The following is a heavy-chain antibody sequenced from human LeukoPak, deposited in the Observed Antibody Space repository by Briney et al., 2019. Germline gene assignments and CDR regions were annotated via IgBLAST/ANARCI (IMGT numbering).Heavy chain of an antibody. J-gene: IGHJ4*02. D-gene: IGHD4-17*01. CDR2: ISYDGSNK. CDR3: AKEGIRGLRLTDY. CDR1: GFTFSSYG. Sequence: GGSLRLSCAASGFTFSSYGMHWVRQAPGKGLEWVAVISYDGSNKYYADSVKGRFTISRDNSKNTLYLQMNSLRAVDTAVYYCAKEGIRGLRLTDYWGQGTLVTVSS. V-gene: IGHV3-30*18.